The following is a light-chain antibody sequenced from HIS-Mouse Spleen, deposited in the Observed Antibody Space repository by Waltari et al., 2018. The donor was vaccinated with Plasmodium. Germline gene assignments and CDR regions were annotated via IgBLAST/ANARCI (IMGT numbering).Light chain of an antibody. V-gene: IGLV3-10*01. CDR2: EDS. CDR1: AFPKKY. CDR3: YSTDSSGNHRV. Sequence: SYELTQPPSVSVSPGPTARNTRPGDAFPKKYHFLYQQKSGQAPVLVIYEDSKRPSGIPERFSGSSSGTMATLTISGAQVEDEADYYCYSTDSSGNHRVFGGGTKLTVL. J-gene: IGLJ3*02.